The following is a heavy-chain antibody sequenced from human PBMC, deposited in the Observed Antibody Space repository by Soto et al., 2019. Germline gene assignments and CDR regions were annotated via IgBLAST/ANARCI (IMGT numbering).Heavy chain of an antibody. CDR1: GFSLTELS. V-gene: IGHV1-24*01. D-gene: IGHD4-17*01. J-gene: IGHJ4*02. Sequence: GASVKVSYKVSGFSLTELSMHWVRQAPGKGLEWMAGFDPEDGETLYAQRFQGRLTMAEDTSTDTGYMELSTLRSGDTAVYYCATFAYGGSFDFWGQGTLVTVSS. CDR3: ATFAYGGSFDF. CDR2: FDPEDGET.